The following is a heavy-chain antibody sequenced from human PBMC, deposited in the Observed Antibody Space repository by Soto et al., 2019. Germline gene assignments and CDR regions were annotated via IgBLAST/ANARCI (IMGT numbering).Heavy chain of an antibody. J-gene: IGHJ3*02. V-gene: IGHV1-8*01. CDR2: MNPNSGNT. CDR1: GYTFTSYD. Sequence: QVQLVQSGAEVKKPGASVKVSCKASGYTFTSYDINWVRQATGQGLEWMGWMNPNSGNTGYAQKFQGRVTMTRNTSISTAYMEMSSLRSEDTAVYYCARRGRIAARLGCGAFDIWGQGTMVTVSS. D-gene: IGHD6-6*01. CDR3: ARRGRIAARLGCGAFDI.